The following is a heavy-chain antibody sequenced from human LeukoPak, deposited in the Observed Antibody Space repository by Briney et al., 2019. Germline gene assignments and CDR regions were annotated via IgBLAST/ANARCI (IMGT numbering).Heavy chain of an antibody. J-gene: IGHJ4*02. Sequence: PGGSLRLSCAASGFTFSSYSMNWVRQAPGKGLEWVSSISSSSSYIYYADSVKGRFTISRDNAKNSLYLQMNSLRAEDTAVYYCARDAPSGKYGSSALSFDYWGQGTLVTVSS. CDR3: ARDAPSGKYGSSALSFDY. CDR1: GFTFSSYS. CDR2: ISSSSSYI. D-gene: IGHD6-6*01. V-gene: IGHV3-21*01.